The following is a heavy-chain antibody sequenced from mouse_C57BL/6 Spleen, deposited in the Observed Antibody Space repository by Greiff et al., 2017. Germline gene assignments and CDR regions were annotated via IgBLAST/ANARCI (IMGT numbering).Heavy chain of an antibody. D-gene: IGHD1-1*02. CDR2: IYPGDGDT. Sequence: VQLQQSGPELVKPGASVKISCTASGFAFSSSWMNWVKQRPGKGLEWIGRIYPGDGDTNYNGKFQGKATLTADKSSSTAYMPLSSLTSEDSAVYCCARLVYYAMDYWGQGTSVTVSS. V-gene: IGHV1-82*01. CDR1: GFAFSSSW. J-gene: IGHJ4*01. CDR3: ARLVYYAMDY.